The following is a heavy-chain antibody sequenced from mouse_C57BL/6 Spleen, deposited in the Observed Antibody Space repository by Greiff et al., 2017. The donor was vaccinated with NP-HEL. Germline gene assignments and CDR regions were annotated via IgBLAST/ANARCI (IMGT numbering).Heavy chain of an antibody. J-gene: IGHJ2*01. V-gene: IGHV6-3*01. CDR1: GFTFSNYW. Sequence: EVKLMESGGGLVQPGGSMKLSCVASGFTFSNYWMNWVRQSPEKGLEWVAQIRLKSDNYATHYAESVKGRFTISRDDSKSSVYLQMNNLRAEDTGIYYCTDYGSSWYFDYWGQGTTLTVSS. CDR2: IRLKSDNYAT. CDR3: TDYGSSWYFDY. D-gene: IGHD1-1*01.